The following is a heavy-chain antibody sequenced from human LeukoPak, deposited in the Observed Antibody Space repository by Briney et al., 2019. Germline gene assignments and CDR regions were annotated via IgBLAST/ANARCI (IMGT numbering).Heavy chain of an antibody. D-gene: IGHD3-10*01. Sequence: GGSLRLSCVFSGFNVSSNYMTWVRQAPGKGLEWVSVIYIAGTTYYADSVKGRFTISRDNSKNTLYLQMNSLRAEDTAVYYCASDGGYYYGSGIDHWGQGTLVSVSS. CDR2: IYIAGTT. CDR3: ASDGGYYYGSGIDH. V-gene: IGHV3-53*01. CDR1: GFNVSSNY. J-gene: IGHJ4*01.